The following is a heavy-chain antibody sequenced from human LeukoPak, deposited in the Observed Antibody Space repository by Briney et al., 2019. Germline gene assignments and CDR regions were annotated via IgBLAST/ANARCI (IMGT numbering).Heavy chain of an antibody. D-gene: IGHD5-12*01. CDR1: GFTFSSYS. J-gene: IGHJ4*02. Sequence: GGSLRLSCAASGFTFSSYSMNWVRQAPGKGLEWASSISSSSSYIYYADSVKGRFTISRDNAKNSLYLQMNSLRAEDTAVYYCARDLQIVATLDYWGQGTLVTVSS. V-gene: IGHV3-21*01. CDR3: ARDLQIVATLDY. CDR2: ISSSSSYI.